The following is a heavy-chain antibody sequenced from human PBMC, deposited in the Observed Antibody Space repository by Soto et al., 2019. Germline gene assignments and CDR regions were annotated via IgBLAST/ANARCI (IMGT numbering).Heavy chain of an antibody. CDR1: GFTFSDYY. J-gene: IGHJ3*02. CDR2: ISSSGSTI. CDR3: ARDCLGYCSGGSCYPVPGEFDAFDI. Sequence: GGSLRLSCAASGFTFSDYYMSWIRQAPGKGLEWVSYISSSGSTIYYADSVKGRFTISRDNAKNSLYLQMNSLRAEDTAVYYCARDCLGYCSGGSCYPVPGEFDAFDIWGQGTMVTVSS. V-gene: IGHV3-11*01. D-gene: IGHD2-15*01.